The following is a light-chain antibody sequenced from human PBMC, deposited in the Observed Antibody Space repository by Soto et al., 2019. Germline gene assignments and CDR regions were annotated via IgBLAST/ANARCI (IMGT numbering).Light chain of an antibody. CDR2: TAS. Sequence: DIQLNQSPSFLSASVGDRVTITCRASQGISSYLAWYQQKPGKAPKLLIYTASTLRSGVPSSFIGSGSGTDLPRTISSLQPEDFATYYCQPLNNYALTFGHGTRLEI. J-gene: IGKJ5*01. V-gene: IGKV1-9*01. CDR3: QPLNNYALT. CDR1: QGISSY.